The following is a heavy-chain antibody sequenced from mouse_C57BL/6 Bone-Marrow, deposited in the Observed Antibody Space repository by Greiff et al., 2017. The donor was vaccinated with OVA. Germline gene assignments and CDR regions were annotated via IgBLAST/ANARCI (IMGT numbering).Heavy chain of an antibody. Sequence: VQLQQSGAELVRPGSSVKMSCTASGYNFKSYDINWVKQRPGQGLEWIGCIYIGNGYTEYNAKFQGKATMTSDTSSSTAYLQLSSLTSEDSPIYYCAREDYSRVGYCYGGGTGTTVTCAS. D-gene: IGHD2-14*01. J-gene: IGHJ1*03. CDR1: GYNFKSYD. V-gene: IGHV1-58*01. CDR3: AREDYSRVGYCYG. CDR2: IYIGNGYT.